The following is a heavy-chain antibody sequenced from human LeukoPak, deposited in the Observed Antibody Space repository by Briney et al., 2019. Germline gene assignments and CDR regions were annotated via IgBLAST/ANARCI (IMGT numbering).Heavy chain of an antibody. V-gene: IGHV3-30*02. J-gene: IGHJ4*02. D-gene: IGHD3-22*01. CDR2: IRGDGDSE. CDR1: GFTFKNYG. CDR3: AKDYFHSGGFYTGGTFES. Sequence: PGGSLRLSCAASGFTFKNYGIHWVRQAPGKGLEWVAFIRGDGDSEFYSASVKGRFTISRDNSRDTLYLQIDSLRAEDTAVYHCAKDYFHSGGFYTGGTFESWGQGTPVTVSS.